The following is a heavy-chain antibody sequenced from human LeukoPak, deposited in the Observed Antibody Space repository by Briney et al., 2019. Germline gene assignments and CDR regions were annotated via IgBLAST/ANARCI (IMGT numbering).Heavy chain of an antibody. D-gene: IGHD4-17*01. CDR3: ARDVALLGATVTTEWVDY. CDR2: INPNSGGT. V-gene: IGHV1-2*02. CDR1: GYTFTGYY. J-gene: IGHJ4*02. Sequence: VSVKVSCKASGYTFTGYYMHWVRQAPGQGLEWMGWINPNSGGTNYAQKFQGRVTMTRDTSISTAYMELSRLRSDDTAVYYCARDVALLGATVTTEWVDYWGQGTLVTVSS.